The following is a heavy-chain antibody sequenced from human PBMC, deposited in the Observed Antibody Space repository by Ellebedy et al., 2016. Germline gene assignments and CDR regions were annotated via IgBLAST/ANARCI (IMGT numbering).Heavy chain of an antibody. CDR2: ISYDGSNK. J-gene: IGHJ3*02. Sequence: GESLKISCAASGFTFSSYGMHWVRQAPGKGLEWVAVISYDGSNKYYADSVKGRFTISRDNSKNTLYLQMNSLRAEDTAVYYCAKDHTGITPGGIWGQGTMVTVSS. V-gene: IGHV3-30*18. CDR1: GFTFSSYG. CDR3: AKDHTGITPGGI. D-gene: IGHD3-16*01.